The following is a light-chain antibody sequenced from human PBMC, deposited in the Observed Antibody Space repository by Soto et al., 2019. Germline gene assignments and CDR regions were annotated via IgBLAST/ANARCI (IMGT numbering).Light chain of an antibody. V-gene: IGLV2-14*01. CDR3: SSDTSSSTLI. Sequence: QSVLTQPASVSGSPVQSITISCTGTSSDIGGYNFVSWYQQHPGKAPKLLIHEVNNRPSGVSIRFSGSKSGNTASLTISGLQAEDEADYYCSSDTSSSTLIFGGGTKLTVL. J-gene: IGLJ2*01. CDR1: SSDIGGYNF. CDR2: EVN.